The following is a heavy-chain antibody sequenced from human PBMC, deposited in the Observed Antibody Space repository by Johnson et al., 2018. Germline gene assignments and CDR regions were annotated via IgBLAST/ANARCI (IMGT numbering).Heavy chain of an antibody. D-gene: IGHD3-10*01. J-gene: IGHJ3*02. CDR2: IKSTTDGGTK. CDR1: GFTFSNAW. CDR3: TTDWVDVLLSFDAFDI. V-gene: IGHV3-15*07. Sequence: EEQLVESGGGLVKPGGSIRLSCAASGFTFSNAWMNWVRQAPGKGLEWVGRIKSTTDGGTKDYAAPVKGRSTISRDDSKNKMYLQINSLKTEDTAVYYCTTDWVDVLLSFDAFDIWGQGTMVTVSS.